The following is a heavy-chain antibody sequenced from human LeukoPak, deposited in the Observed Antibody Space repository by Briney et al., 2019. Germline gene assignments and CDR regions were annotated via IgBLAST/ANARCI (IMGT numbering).Heavy chain of an antibody. Sequence: PGGSLRLSCAASGLTVSIYTMPWVRQASGKGLEWVALISYDGTNKYYADSVKGRFTISRDNSKSTLYLQMNSLRAEDTAVYYCARAVGDCSGGSCYSELDYWGQGALVTVSS. CDR1: GLTVSIYT. J-gene: IGHJ4*02. CDR2: ISYDGTNK. CDR3: ARAVGDCSGGSCYSELDY. V-gene: IGHV3-30*01. D-gene: IGHD2-15*01.